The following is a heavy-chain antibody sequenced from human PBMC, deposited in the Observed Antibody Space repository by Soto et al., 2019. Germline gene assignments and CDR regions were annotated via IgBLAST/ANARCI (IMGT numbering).Heavy chain of an antibody. CDR3: ARYNAASGTYYFDY. V-gene: IGHV4-4*02. Sequence: SETLSLTCAFSRGSVNGPSCWSSVRPPSGKVLEWIGEILHSGTANYNPSLKSRATISVDNSKNQFSLNLNSVTAADTAVYYCARYNAASGTYYFDYCGQGTLVTVSS. D-gene: IGHD6-13*01. CDR1: RGSVNGPSC. J-gene: IGHJ4*02. CDR2: ILHSGTA.